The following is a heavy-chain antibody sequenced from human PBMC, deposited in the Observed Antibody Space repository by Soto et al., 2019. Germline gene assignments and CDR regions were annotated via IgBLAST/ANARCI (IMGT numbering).Heavy chain of an antibody. CDR2: INHSGST. Sequence: PSETLSLTCAVYGGSFSGYYWSWIRQPPGKGLEWIGEINHSGSTNYNPSLKSRVTISVDTSKNQFSLKLSSVTAADTAVYYCARAYSRYCSSTSCYAYNWFDPWGQGTLVTVSS. J-gene: IGHJ5*02. V-gene: IGHV4-34*01. CDR3: ARAYSRYCSSTSCYAYNWFDP. D-gene: IGHD2-2*01. CDR1: GGSFSGYY.